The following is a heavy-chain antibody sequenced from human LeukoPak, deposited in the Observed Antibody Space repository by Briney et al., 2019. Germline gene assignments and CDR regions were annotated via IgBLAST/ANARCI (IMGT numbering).Heavy chain of an antibody. CDR3: ARFAVHRRITVAGQFGLDY. CDR2: INSSGGST. Sequence: ASVKVSCKASGYIFTSYNIYWVRQATGQGLEWMGIINSSGGSTNYAQKFQGRVTMTRDTSTSTVYMELSSLRSEDTAVYYCARFAVHRRITVAGQFGLDYWGQGTLVTVSS. CDR1: GYIFTSYN. D-gene: IGHD6-19*01. V-gene: IGHV1-46*01. J-gene: IGHJ4*02.